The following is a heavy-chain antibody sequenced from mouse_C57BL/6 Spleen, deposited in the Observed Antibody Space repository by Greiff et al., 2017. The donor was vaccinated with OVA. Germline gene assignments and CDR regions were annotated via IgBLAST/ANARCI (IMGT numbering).Heavy chain of an antibody. CDR1: GYAFSSSW. V-gene: IGHV1-82*01. CDR3: AARTIYYDYDEFAY. J-gene: IGHJ3*01. CDR2: IYPGDGDT. Sequence: VKLQESGPELVKPGASVKISCKASGYAFSSSWMNWVKQRPGKGLEWIGRIYPGDGDTNYNGKFKGKATLTADKSSSTAYMQRSSLTSEDSAVYFCAARTIYYDYDEFAYWGQGTLVTVSA. D-gene: IGHD2-4*01.